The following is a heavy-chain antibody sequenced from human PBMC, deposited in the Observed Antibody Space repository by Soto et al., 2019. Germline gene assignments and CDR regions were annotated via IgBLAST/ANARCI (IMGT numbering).Heavy chain of an antibody. CDR1: GYTFTDYF. CDR2: INPDGGTT. J-gene: IGHJ4*02. Sequence: QVQLVQSGAAVKKPGASVTVSCKASGYTFTDYFVHWVRQAPGQGPEWMGIINPDGGTTSYAQKIQGRVTMTSDTSTSTLYMQMRSLRSEDTAIYYCAILIVVEILRDYGGQGTLVTVSS. CDR3: AILIVVEILRDY. V-gene: IGHV1-46*01. D-gene: IGHD2-15*01.